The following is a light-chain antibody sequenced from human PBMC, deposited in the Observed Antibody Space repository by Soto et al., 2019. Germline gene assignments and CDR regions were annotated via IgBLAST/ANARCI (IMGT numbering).Light chain of an antibody. V-gene: IGKV3-15*01. CDR1: QSVSSN. J-gene: IGKJ5*01. CDR2: GAS. Sequence: EIVMTQYPSTRSVSAWERAALSCMASQSVSSNLAWYQQKPGQAPRLLIYGASTRATGIPARLSGSGSGTEFTLTISSLQSEDFAVYYCQQYNNWPPITFGQGTRLEIK. CDR3: QQYNNWPPIT.